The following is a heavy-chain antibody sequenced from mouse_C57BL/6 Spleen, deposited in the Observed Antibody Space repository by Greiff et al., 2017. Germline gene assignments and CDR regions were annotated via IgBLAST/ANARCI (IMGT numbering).Heavy chain of an antibody. J-gene: IGHJ2*01. Sequence: VQLQQPGAELVRPGTSVKLSCKASGYTFTSYWMHWVKQRPGQGLEWIGVIDPSDSYTNYNQKFKGKATLTVDTSSSTAYMQLSSLTSEDSAVYYCARQTTVVPYFDYWGQGTTLTVSS. CDR3: ARQTTVVPYFDY. CDR2: IDPSDSYT. CDR1: GYTFTSYW. D-gene: IGHD1-1*01. V-gene: IGHV1-59*01.